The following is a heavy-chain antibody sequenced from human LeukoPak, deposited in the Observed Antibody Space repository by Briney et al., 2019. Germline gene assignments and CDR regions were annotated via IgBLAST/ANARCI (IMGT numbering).Heavy chain of an antibody. Sequence: PGGSLRLSCAASGFTYSSYWMSWARHAPGKGVEWVANMKQDGSEIYYVDSVKGPFTISRDNAKNSLYLQMNSLRAEDTAVYYCGAAMYYYYYGMDVWGQGTTVTVSS. CDR3: GAAMYYYYYGMDV. V-gene: IGHV3-7*01. CDR1: GFTYSSYW. J-gene: IGHJ6*02. D-gene: IGHD2-2*01. CDR2: MKQDGSEI.